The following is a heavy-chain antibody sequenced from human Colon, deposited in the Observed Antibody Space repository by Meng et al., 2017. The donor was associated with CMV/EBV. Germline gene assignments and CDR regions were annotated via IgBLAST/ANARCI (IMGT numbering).Heavy chain of an antibody. D-gene: IGHD2-2*01. CDR1: DGSVSSSSFY. V-gene: IGHV4-39*07. CDR3: ARNIVVGGWFDP. Sequence: SETLSLTCTVPDGSVSSSSFYWAWIRQPPGKGLEWIGNIYHNGVTYYTPSLKSRVTMSLDSSKNQVFLKLNSVTAADTAIYFCARNIVVGGWFDPWGQGTLVTVSS. CDR2: IYHNGVT. J-gene: IGHJ5*02.